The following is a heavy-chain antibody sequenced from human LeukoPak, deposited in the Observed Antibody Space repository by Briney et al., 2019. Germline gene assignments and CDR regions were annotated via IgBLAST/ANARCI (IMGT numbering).Heavy chain of an antibody. D-gene: IGHD1-20*01. CDR2: ISGSGTTI. CDR1: GFTFSSYE. V-gene: IGHV3-48*03. CDR3: VRDPGISGMSY. Sequence: QPGGSLRLSCAASGFTFSSYEMNRVRQAPGKGLEWVSYISGSGTTIYYTDSVKGRFTISRDNAKNSLYLQMNSLRAEDTAVYYCVRDPGISGMSYWGQGTLVTVSS. J-gene: IGHJ4*02.